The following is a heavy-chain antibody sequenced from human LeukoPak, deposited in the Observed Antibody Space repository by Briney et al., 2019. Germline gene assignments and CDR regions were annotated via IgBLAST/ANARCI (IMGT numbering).Heavy chain of an antibody. J-gene: IGHJ5*02. CDR2: IYYSGST. Sequence: SETLSLTCTASGGSISSYYWSWIRQPPGKGLEWIGYIYYSGSTYYNPSLKSRVTISVDTSKNQFSLKLSSVTAADAAVYYCARSIAARRGWFDPWGQGTLVTVSS. CDR1: GGSISSYY. V-gene: IGHV4-59*12. CDR3: ARSIAARRGWFDP. D-gene: IGHD6-6*01.